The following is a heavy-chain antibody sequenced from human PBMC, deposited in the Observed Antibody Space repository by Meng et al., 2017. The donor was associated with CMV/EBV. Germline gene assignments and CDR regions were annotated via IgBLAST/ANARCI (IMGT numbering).Heavy chain of an antibody. V-gene: IGHV1-2*02. D-gene: IGHD3-3*01. CDR3: ARGRATTIFGDFDY. CDR2: INPNSGGT. Sequence: ASVKVSCKASGYTFTSYDINWVRQAPGQGLEWMGWINPNSGGTNYAQKFQGRVTMTRDTSISTAYMELSRLRSDDTAVYYCARGRATTIFGDFDYWGQGTLVTVSS. J-gene: IGHJ4*02. CDR1: GYTFTSYD.